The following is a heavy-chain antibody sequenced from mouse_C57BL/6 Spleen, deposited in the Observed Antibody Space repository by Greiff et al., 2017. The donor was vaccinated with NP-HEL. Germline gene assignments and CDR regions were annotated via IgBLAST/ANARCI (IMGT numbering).Heavy chain of an antibody. CDR1: GYAFSSYW. D-gene: IGHD1-3*01. Sequence: QVQLQQSGAELVKPGASVKISCKASGYAFSSYWMNWVKQRPGKGLEWIGQIYPGDGDTNYNGKFKGKATLTADKSSSTAYMQLSSLTSEDSAVYFCARRNNRPYAMDYWCQGTSVTVSS. V-gene: IGHV1-80*01. CDR3: ARRNNRPYAMDY. CDR2: IYPGDGDT. J-gene: IGHJ4*01.